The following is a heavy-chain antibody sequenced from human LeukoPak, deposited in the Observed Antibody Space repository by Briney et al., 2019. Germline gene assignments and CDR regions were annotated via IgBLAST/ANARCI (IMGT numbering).Heavy chain of an antibody. Sequence: ASVKVSCKASGYTFTSYGISWVRQAPGQGLEWMGWISAYNGNTNYAQKLQGRVTMTTDTSTSTAYIELRSLRSDDTAVYYCARDPHGSYGSQCYFDYWGQGTLVTVSS. J-gene: IGHJ4*02. CDR1: GYTFTSYG. V-gene: IGHV1-18*01. D-gene: IGHD5-18*01. CDR2: ISAYNGNT. CDR3: ARDPHGSYGSQCYFDY.